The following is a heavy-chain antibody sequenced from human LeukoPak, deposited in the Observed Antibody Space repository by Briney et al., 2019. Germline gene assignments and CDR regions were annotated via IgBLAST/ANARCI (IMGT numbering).Heavy chain of an antibody. CDR3: ARDGTAAAGPYDGFDP. D-gene: IGHD6-13*01. CDR2: IKQDGSEK. CDR1: GFTLSSYW. V-gene: IGHV3-7*01. Sequence: GGSLRLSCAASGFTLSSYWMSWVRQAPGKGLEWVANIKQDGSEKYYVDSVKGRFTISRDNAKNSLYLQMNSLRAEDTAVYYCARDGTAAAGPYDGFDPWGQGTLVTVSS. J-gene: IGHJ5*02.